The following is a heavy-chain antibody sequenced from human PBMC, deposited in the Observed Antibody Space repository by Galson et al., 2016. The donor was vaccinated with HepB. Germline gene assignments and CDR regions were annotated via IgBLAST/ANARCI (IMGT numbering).Heavy chain of an antibody. CDR1: GDSVSSNSAA. CDR2: TYFRSKWYN. V-gene: IGHV6-1*01. Sequence: CAISGDSVSSNSAAWNWIRQSLSRGLEWLGRTYFRSKWYNDYAPSVKSRITINPDTSKNQFSLHLNSVNPEDTAVYYCVRDRNGFHWGQGTLVTVST. D-gene: IGHD2-8*01. CDR3: VRDRNGFH. J-gene: IGHJ4*02.